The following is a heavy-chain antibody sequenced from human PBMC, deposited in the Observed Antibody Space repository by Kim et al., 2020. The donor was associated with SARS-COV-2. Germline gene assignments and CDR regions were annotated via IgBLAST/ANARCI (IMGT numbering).Heavy chain of an antibody. V-gene: IGHV1-69*13. J-gene: IGHJ6*02. Sequence: SVKVSCKASGGTFSSYAISWVRQAPGQGLEWMGGIIPIFGTANYAQKFQGRVTITADESTSTAYMELSSLRSEDTAVYYCARDYYDSSGHYYYYGMDVWGQGTTVTVSS. CDR1: GGTFSSYA. CDR3: ARDYYDSSGHYYYYGMDV. CDR2: IIPIFGTA. D-gene: IGHD3-22*01.